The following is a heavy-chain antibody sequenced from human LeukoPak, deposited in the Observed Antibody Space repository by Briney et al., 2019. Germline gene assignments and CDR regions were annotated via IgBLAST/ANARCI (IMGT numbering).Heavy chain of an antibody. CDR1: GGSISSSSYY. CDR2: IYTSGTT. D-gene: IGHD5-18*01. V-gene: IGHV4-39*07. J-gene: IGHJ6*03. Sequence: SETLSLTCTVSGGSISSSSYYWGWIRQPPGKGLEWIGRIYTSGTTDYNPSLRTRVTISVDASRNQFSLNLSSVTAADTAVYYCARDRSSYRMDVWGKGTTVTVSS. CDR3: ARDRSSYRMDV.